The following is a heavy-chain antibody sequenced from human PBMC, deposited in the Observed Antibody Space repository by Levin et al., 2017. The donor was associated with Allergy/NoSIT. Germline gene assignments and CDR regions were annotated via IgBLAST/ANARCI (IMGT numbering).Heavy chain of an antibody. Sequence: SCSVSGGSVSSGTYYWSWIRRPPGKGLEWIGYINYRGGTKYNPSLKSRVTISVDTSKNEFSLKLTSVTAADTAVYYCARNRIIVSGGNDYYYGMDGWGQGTTVTVSS. J-gene: IGHJ6*02. V-gene: IGHV4-61*01. CDR2: INYRGGT. D-gene: IGHD5/OR15-5a*01. CDR1: GGSVSSGTYY. CDR3: ARNRIIVSGGNDYYYGMDG.